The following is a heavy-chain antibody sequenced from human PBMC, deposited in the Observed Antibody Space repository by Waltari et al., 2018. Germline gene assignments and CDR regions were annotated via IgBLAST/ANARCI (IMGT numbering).Heavy chain of an antibody. CDR3: ARDNSAAGTVTSFDY. Sequence: QVQLVESGGGVVQPGRSLRLSCAASGFTFRSYGMPWARQAPGKGLEWVAVIWYDGSNKYYADSVKGRFTISRDNSKNTLYLQMNSLRAEDTAVYYCARDNSAAGTVTSFDYWGQGTLVTVSS. CDR2: IWYDGSNK. CDR1: GFTFRSYG. J-gene: IGHJ4*02. V-gene: IGHV3-33*01. D-gene: IGHD6-13*01.